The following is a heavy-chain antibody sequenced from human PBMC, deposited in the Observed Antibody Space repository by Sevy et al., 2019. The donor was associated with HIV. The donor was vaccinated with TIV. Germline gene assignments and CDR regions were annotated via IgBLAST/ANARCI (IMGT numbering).Heavy chain of an antibody. CDR1: GFTVSSNY. D-gene: IGHD2-2*01. V-gene: IGHV3-53*01. Sequence: GGSLRLSCAASGFTVSSNYMSWVRQAPGKGLEWVSVIYSGGSTYYADSVKGRFTISRDNSKNTLYLQMNSLRAVDTAVYYCARGTLGPAAFDIWGQGTMVTVSS. J-gene: IGHJ3*02. CDR2: IYSGGST. CDR3: ARGTLGPAAFDI.